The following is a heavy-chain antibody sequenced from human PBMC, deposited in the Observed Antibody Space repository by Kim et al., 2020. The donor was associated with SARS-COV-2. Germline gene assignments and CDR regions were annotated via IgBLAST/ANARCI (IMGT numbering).Heavy chain of an antibody. D-gene: IGHD2-15*01. CDR1: GFSLSGFE. Sequence: GGSLRLSCAASGFSLSGFEMNWVRQAPGKGLEWIAYISTSGTTIYYADSVKGRFTVSRDTAKNSLYLQMNGLRVEDTAVYYCAKRPTSSGGRPWGQGTLVTVSS. J-gene: IGHJ5*02. V-gene: IGHV3-48*03. CDR3: AKRPTSSGGRP. CDR2: ISTSGTTI.